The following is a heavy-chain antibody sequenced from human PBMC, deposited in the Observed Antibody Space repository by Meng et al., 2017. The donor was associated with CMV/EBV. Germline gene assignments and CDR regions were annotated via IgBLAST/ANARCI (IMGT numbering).Heavy chain of an antibody. D-gene: IGHD5-24*01. CDR1: GFIFSSYT. J-gene: IGHJ4*02. CDR2: ISSSSTYI. CDR3: ARDSTDDYNYDY. Sequence: GGSLRLSCAASGFIFSSYTMNWVRQAPGRGLEWVSSISSSSTYIYYADSVKGRFTISRDNAKSSLHLQMNSLRAEDTAVYYCARDSTDDYNYDYWGQGTLVTVSS. V-gene: IGHV3-21*01.